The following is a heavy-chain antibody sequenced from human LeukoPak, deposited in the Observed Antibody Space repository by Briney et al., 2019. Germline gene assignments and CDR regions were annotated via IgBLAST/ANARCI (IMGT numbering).Heavy chain of an antibody. CDR1: EFTFTTYG. D-gene: IGHD1-1*01. CDR3: ARDWKTNSFDY. V-gene: IGHV3-33*01. Sequence: GSLRLSCAASEFTFTTYGMHWVRQAPGKGLEWVAFIYYDGSNIYYADYVKGRFTISRDISKNTLYLQMDSLRAEDTAIYYCARDWKTNSFDYWGQGTLVTVSS. CDR2: IYYDGSNI. J-gene: IGHJ4*02.